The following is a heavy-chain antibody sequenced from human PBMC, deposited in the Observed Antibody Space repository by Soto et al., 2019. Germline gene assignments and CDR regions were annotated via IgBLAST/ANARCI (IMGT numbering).Heavy chain of an antibody. CDR3: TTAPYSSSSGVDY. Sequence: LRLSCAASGFTFSNAWMSWVRQAPGKGLEWVGRIKSKTDGGTTDYAAPVKGRFTISRDDSKNTLYLLMNSLKTEDTAVYYCTTAPYSSSSGVDYWGQGTLVTVSS. J-gene: IGHJ4*02. CDR2: IKSKTDGGTT. D-gene: IGHD6-6*01. V-gene: IGHV3-15*01. CDR1: GFTFSNAW.